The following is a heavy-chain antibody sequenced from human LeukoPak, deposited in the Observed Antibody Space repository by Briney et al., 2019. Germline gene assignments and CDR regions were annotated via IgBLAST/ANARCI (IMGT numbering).Heavy chain of an antibody. Sequence: GRSLRLSCAASGFTFSSYGMHWVRQAPGKGLEWVAVIWYDGSNKYYADSVKGRFTISRDNSKNTLYLQMNSLRAEDTAVYYCAKEDGSGKSSFDHWGQGILVTVSS. D-gene: IGHD3-10*01. V-gene: IGHV3-33*06. CDR1: GFTFSSYG. CDR2: IWYDGSNK. J-gene: IGHJ4*02. CDR3: AKEDGSGKSSFDH.